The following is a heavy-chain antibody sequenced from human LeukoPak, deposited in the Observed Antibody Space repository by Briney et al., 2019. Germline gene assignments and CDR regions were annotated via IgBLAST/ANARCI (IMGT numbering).Heavy chain of an antibody. Sequence: GGSLRLSCAASGFTLSSYAMIWVRQAPGKGLQWVSGIRGSDGRTYYADSVKGRFTISRDNSKNTLYLQMNSLRAEDTAVYYCAKDHLGDGPRLELGYWGQGTLVTVSS. J-gene: IGHJ4*02. CDR3: AKDHLGDGPRLELGY. CDR2: IRGSDGRT. V-gene: IGHV3-23*01. CDR1: GFTLSSYA. D-gene: IGHD3-16*01.